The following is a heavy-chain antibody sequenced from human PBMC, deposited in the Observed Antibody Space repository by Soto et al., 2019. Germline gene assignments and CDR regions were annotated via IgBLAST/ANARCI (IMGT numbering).Heavy chain of an antibody. V-gene: IGHV1-2*02. Sequence: SPVKVSCKASGYTFNDSYLNWVRQAPGQGLEWMGWISPSSGGTTYAPKFQGRVTMTRDTSISTAYMELSRLRSDDTAVYYCAKSVYQLLFPPYYFDYWGQGTLVTVSS. J-gene: IGHJ4*02. CDR1: GYTFNDSY. D-gene: IGHD2-2*01. CDR2: ISPSSGGT. CDR3: AKSVYQLLFPPYYFDY.